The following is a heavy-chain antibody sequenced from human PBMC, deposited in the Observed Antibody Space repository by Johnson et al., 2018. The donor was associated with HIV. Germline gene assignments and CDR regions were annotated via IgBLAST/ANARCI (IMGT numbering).Heavy chain of an antibody. CDR1: GFPFSSYA. CDR2: ISGSGGST. J-gene: IGHJ3*02. V-gene: IGHV3-23*04. CDR3: TRHGGYDPRGYVGAFDI. D-gene: IGHD5-12*01. Sequence: VQLVESGGGVVQPGRSLRLSCAASGFPFSSYAMSWVRQAPGKGREWVSAISGSGGSTYYADSVKGRFTISRDNSKNTAYLQMNSLKTEDTAVYYCTRHGGYDPRGYVGAFDIWGQGTMVTVSS.